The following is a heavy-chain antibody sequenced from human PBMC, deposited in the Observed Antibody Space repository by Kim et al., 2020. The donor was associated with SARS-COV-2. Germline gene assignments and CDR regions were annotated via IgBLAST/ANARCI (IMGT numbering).Heavy chain of an antibody. J-gene: IGHJ4*02. CDR1: GFTFSSYA. CDR2: ISGSGDKT. D-gene: IGHD6-13*01. V-gene: IGHV3-23*01. CDR3: ANHFLSAAAGRRDLDS. Sequence: GGSLRLSCAASGFTFSSYAMSWVRRAPGKGLEWVSNISGSGDKTNYADSVKGRFTISRDNFKNILYLQMNSLRAEDTAVYYCANHFLSAAAGRRDLDSWGQGTLVTVSS.